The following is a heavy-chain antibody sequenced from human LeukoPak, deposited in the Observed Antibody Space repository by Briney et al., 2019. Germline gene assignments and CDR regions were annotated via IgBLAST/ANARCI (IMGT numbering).Heavy chain of an antibody. D-gene: IGHD7-27*01. Sequence: SVTVSFKASGGTFSIYAISWVRQAPGQGLEWMGGIIPIFGTANYAQKFQGRVTITADESTSTAYMELSSLRSEDTAVYYCAWGLSVGSYYYYGMDVWGQGATVTVSS. CDR1: GGTFSIYA. CDR3: AWGLSVGSYYYYGMDV. J-gene: IGHJ6*02. CDR2: IIPIFGTA. V-gene: IGHV1-69*01.